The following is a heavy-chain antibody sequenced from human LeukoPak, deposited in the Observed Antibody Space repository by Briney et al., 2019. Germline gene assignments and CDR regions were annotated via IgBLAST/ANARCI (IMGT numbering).Heavy chain of an antibody. D-gene: IGHD7-27*01. Sequence: GASVKVSCKASGYTFTSYDINWVRQATGQGLEWMGWVNPNRGNTGYAQKFQGRVTMTRNTSISTAYMELSSLRSEDTAVYSCARGPPPLTWVDYWGQGTLVTVSS. CDR3: ARGPPPLTWVDY. CDR1: GYTFTSYD. V-gene: IGHV1-8*01. J-gene: IGHJ4*02. CDR2: VNPNRGNT.